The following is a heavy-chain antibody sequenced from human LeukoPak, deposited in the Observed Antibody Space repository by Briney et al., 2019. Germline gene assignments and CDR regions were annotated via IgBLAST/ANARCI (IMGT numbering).Heavy chain of an antibody. Sequence: TGGFLRLSCAASGFTFSSYAMSWVRQAPGKGLEWVSAISGSGGSTYYADSVKGRFTISRDNSKNTLYLQMNSLRAEDTAVYYCAKVLPVFPGSTSCYPFDYWGQGTLVTVSS. CDR3: AKVLPVFPGSTSCYPFDY. J-gene: IGHJ4*02. D-gene: IGHD2-2*01. V-gene: IGHV3-23*01. CDR1: GFTFSSYA. CDR2: ISGSGGST.